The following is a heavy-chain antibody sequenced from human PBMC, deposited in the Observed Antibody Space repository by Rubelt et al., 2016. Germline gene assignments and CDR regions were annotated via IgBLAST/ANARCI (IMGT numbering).Heavy chain of an antibody. Sequence: QVQLVQSGAEVKKPGSSVKVSCKASGGTFSSYAISWVRQAPGQGLEWMGRIIPILGIANYAQKFQGRVPITADKSTSTAYMELSSLRSDDTAVYSCARDPSNTSGFHAYFDYWGQGTLVTVSS. CDR1: GGTFSSYA. CDR3: ARDPSNTSGFHAYFDY. D-gene: IGHD3-22*01. V-gene: IGHV1-69*04. J-gene: IGHJ4*02. CDR2: IIPILGIA.